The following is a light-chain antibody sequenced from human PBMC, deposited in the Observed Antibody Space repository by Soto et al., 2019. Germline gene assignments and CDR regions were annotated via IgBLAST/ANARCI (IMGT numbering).Light chain of an antibody. Sequence: AIQQTQSPSSLSASVGDRVTISCRASQDIGNELGWYQQKPGKAPNLLIYGASSIQSGVPSRFSGSGSGTDFTLTVSSLQPEDFATYYCLQDYTYPLTFGGGTKVEIK. CDR2: GAS. V-gene: IGKV1-6*01. CDR1: QDIGNE. J-gene: IGKJ4*01. CDR3: LQDYTYPLT.